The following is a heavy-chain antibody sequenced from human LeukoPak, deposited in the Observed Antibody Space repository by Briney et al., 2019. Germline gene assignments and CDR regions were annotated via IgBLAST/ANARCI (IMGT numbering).Heavy chain of an antibody. CDR3: ARGTVTAPDF. Sequence: PGGSLRLSCAASGFALSSNYMSWVRQAPGKGLEWVSVIYIVGSTYYADSVKGRFTISRDNSKNTLYLQMNSLRADDTAVYYCARGTVTAPDFWGQGTLVTVSS. D-gene: IGHD4-17*01. CDR1: GFALSSNY. J-gene: IGHJ4*02. V-gene: IGHV3-53*01. CDR2: IYIVGST.